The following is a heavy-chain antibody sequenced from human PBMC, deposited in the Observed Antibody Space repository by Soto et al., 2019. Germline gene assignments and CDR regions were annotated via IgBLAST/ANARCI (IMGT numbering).Heavy chain of an antibody. J-gene: IGHJ4*02. CDR1: GGSISSSSYY. CDR2: IYYSGST. Sequence: SETLSLTCTVSGGSISSSSYYWGWIRQPPGKGLEWIGSIYYSGSTYYNPSLKSRVTISVDTSKNQFSLKLSSVTAADTAVYYCAREEKGFDYWGQGTLVTVSS. V-gene: IGHV4-39*02. CDR3: AREEKGFDY.